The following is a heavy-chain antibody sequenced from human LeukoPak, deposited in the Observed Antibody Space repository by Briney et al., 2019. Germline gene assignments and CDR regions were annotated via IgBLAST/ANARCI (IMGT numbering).Heavy chain of an antibody. Sequence: GGSLRLSCAASGFTFSSYEMNWVRQAPGKGLEWVSYISSSGSTIYYADSVKGRFTISRDNAKSSLYLQMNSLRAEDTAVYYCARSRDGYNYGFDYWGQGTLVTVSS. J-gene: IGHJ4*02. CDR3: ARSRDGYNYGFDY. V-gene: IGHV3-48*03. CDR1: GFTFSSYE. CDR2: ISSSGSTI. D-gene: IGHD5-24*01.